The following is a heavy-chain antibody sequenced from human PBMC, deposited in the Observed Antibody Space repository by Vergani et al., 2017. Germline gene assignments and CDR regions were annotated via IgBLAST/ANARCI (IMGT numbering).Heavy chain of an antibody. CDR1: GFTFSSYE. CDR3: ARVWSQKQQLGGLQNAFDI. Sequence: EVQLVESGGGLVQPGGSLRLSCAASGFTFSSYEMNWVRQAPGKGLEWVSYISSSGSTIYYADSVKGRFTISRDNAKNSLYLQMKSLRAEDTAVYYCARVWSQKQQLGGLQNAFDIWGQGTMVTVSS. CDR2: ISSSGSTI. D-gene: IGHD6-13*01. J-gene: IGHJ3*02. V-gene: IGHV3-48*03.